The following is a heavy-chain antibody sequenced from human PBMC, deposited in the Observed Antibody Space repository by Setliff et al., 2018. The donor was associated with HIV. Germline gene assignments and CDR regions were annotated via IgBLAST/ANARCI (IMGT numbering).Heavy chain of an antibody. J-gene: IGHJ5*02. CDR2: IRSSGDT. CDR1: GASISSHNYY. Sequence: PSETLSLTCTVSGASISSHNYYWGWTRQSPGKGLEWIASIRSSGDTYYNPSLQSRVIISVDTSNNQISLKLTSVTAADTAVYYCTIPASSLAPTWGRGTRVTVSS. V-gene: IGHV4-39*01. CDR3: TIPASSLAPT.